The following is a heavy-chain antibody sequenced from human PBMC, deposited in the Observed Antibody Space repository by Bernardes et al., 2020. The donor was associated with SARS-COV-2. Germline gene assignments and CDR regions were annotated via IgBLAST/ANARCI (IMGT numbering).Heavy chain of an antibody. D-gene: IGHD3-10*02. CDR1: GFDFSSYE. CDR3: ARECCSAEGLYYYGMDV. Sequence: GGSLRLSCEASGFDFSSYEMNWVRQAPGKGLEWVSYIGSSGYITYYADSVKGRFTISRDNAKKSLYLQMNSLRAEDTAVYYCARECCSAEGLYYYGMDVWGQGTPVTVSS. J-gene: IGHJ6*02. CDR2: IGSSGYIT. V-gene: IGHV3-48*03.